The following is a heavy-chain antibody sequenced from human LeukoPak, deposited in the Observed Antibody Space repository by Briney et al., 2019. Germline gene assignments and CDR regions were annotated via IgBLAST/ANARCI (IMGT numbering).Heavy chain of an antibody. D-gene: IGHD2-21*02. Sequence: SETLSLTCTVSGDSLTSSSHYWGWIRQPPGKRLQWVASLHHTGRNYSNAALKSRVSISMDTAKSQFSLKVNSVAAADSGVYYCVAEMTASAAFDIWGQGTMVAVSS. CDR1: GDSLTSSSHY. CDR2: LHHTGRN. CDR3: VAEMTASAAFDI. J-gene: IGHJ3*02. V-gene: IGHV4-39*01.